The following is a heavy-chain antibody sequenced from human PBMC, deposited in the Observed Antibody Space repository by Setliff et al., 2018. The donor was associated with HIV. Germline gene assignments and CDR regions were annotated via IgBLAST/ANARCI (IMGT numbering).Heavy chain of an antibody. CDR3: ARDTYDSRGYFFGY. J-gene: IGHJ4*02. CDR2: IYYSGST. D-gene: IGHD3-22*01. V-gene: IGHV4-39*07. Sequence: SETLSLTCTVSGASINSGIYYWNWIRQYPGKGLEWIGNIYYSGSTYYNPSLKSRVTISKDTSKNQFSLHMRSVTAADTAVYYCARDTYDSRGYFFGYWGQGILVTVSS. CDR1: GASINSGIYY.